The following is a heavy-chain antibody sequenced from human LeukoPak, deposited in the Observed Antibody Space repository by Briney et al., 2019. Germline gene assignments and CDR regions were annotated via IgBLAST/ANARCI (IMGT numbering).Heavy chain of an antibody. D-gene: IGHD5-24*01. CDR3: AKGGRRDGYNFYY. J-gene: IGHJ4*02. CDR1: GFSFDDYT. Sequence: GGSLRLSCAASGFSFDDYTMHWVRQAPGKGLEWVSLISWDGGSTYYAASVKGRFTISRDNSKNSLYLQMNSLRTEDTALYYCAKGGRRDGYNFYYWGQGTLVTVSS. V-gene: IGHV3-43*01. CDR2: ISWDGGST.